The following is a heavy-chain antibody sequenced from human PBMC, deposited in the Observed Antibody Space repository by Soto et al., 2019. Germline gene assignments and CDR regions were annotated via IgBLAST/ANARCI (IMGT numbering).Heavy chain of an antibody. Sequence: PSETLSLTCTVSGVSITSSNYYWAWIRQSPGKGLEWIGSIHYSETTHYNPSLESRVTMSVDTSKNQLSLKLRSVTAADTAVYHCPRHFVALPAVRRLHWFVLWGQETLVTFSS. D-gene: IGHD2-2*01. CDR2: IHYSETT. V-gene: IGHV4-39*01. J-gene: IGHJ5*01. CDR1: GVSITSSNYY. CDR3: PRHFVALPAVRRLHWFVL.